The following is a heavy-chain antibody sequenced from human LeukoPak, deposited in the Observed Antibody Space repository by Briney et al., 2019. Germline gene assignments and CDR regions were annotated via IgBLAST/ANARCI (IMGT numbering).Heavy chain of an antibody. CDR1: GGSISSYY. D-gene: IGHD5-12*01. V-gene: IGHV4-59*12. J-gene: IGHJ4*02. CDR2: IYYSGST. Sequence: SETLSLTCTVSGGSISSYYWSWIRQPPGKGLEWIGYIYYSGSTNYNPSLKSRVTISVDTSKNQFSLKLSSVTAADTAVYYCMRGGIGYDSDYWGQGTLVTVSS. CDR3: MRGGIGYDSDY.